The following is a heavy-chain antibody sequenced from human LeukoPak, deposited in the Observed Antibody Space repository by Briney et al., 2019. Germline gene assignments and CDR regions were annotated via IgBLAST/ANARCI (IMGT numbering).Heavy chain of an antibody. V-gene: IGHV3-7*01. Sequence: QPGGSLRLSCAASGFTFSNFWMAWVRQAPGKGLEWVANIKQDGSVQFYGDSVKGRFTISRDNAKNSLYLQMNSLRAEGTAVYYCATTYDSSGCDWGQGTLVTVSS. CDR2: IKQDGSVQ. D-gene: IGHD3-22*01. J-gene: IGHJ4*02. CDR1: GFTFSNFW. CDR3: ATTYDSSGCD.